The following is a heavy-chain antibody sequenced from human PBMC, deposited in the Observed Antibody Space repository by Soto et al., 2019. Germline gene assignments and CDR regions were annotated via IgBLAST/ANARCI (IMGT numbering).Heavy chain of an antibody. CDR2: IIPILGIA. V-gene: IGHV1-69*02. J-gene: IGHJ3*02. D-gene: IGHD3-10*01. CDR1: GGTFSSYT. Sequence: QVQLVQSGAEVKKPGSSVKVSCKASGGTFSSYTISWVRQAPGQGLEWMGRIIPILGIANYAQKFQGRVTITADKSTSTAYMELSSLRSEETAVYYCARAIWFGEQNAFDIWGQGTMVTVSS. CDR3: ARAIWFGEQNAFDI.